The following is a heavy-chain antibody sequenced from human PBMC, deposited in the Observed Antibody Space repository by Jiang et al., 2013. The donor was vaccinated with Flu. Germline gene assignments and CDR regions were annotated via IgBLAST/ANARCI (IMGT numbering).Heavy chain of an antibody. CDR1: GYTFTTYY. V-gene: IGHV1-3*04. J-gene: IGHJ5*01. CDR2: GNTGNGNT. Sequence: SGAEVKKPGASVKVSCKASGYTFTTYYIHWVRQAPGQRLEWMGWGNTGNGNTKYSQRFQGRVTLTTDTSASTAYMELSSLGFEDTAVYYCARGAGSSWFDSWGQGTLVTVSS. CDR3: ARGAGSSWFDS. D-gene: IGHD3-10*01.